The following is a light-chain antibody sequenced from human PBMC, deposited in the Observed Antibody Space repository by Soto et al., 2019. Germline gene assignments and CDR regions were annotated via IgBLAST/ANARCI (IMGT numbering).Light chain of an antibody. CDR2: DDN. CDR3: QVWDRTTDFVV. J-gene: IGLJ2*01. CDR1: KIGTKS. V-gene: IGLV3-21*02. Sequence: SYELTQPPSVSVAPGQTATFTCGGDKIGTKSVHWHQQKPGQAPVLVVYDDNDRPSGSPERFSGSKSGNTVTLTISRVEAGDEADYYCQVWDRTTDFVVFGGGTKLTVL.